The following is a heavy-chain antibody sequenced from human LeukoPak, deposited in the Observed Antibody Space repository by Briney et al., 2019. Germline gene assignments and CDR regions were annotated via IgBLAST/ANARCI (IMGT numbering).Heavy chain of an antibody. CDR3: ARGFWSGYYSYYYYYGMDV. V-gene: IGHV3-33*01. D-gene: IGHD3-3*01. Sequence: PGGSLRLSCAASGFTFSSYGMHWVRQAPGTGLEWVAVIWYDGSNKYYADSVKGRFTISRDNSKNTLYLQMNSLRAEDTAVYYCARGFWSGYYSYYYYYGMDVWGQGTTVTVSS. CDR1: GFTFSSYG. J-gene: IGHJ6*02. CDR2: IWYDGSNK.